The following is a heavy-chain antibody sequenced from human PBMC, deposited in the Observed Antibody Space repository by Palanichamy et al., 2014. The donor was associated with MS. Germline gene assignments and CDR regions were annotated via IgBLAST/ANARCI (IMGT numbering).Heavy chain of an antibody. CDR2: INQDGSGT. CDR1: GFTFSRYW. D-gene: IGHD3-10*02. CDR3: ATDCFNSICWATAH. J-gene: IGHJ4*02. V-gene: IGHV3-7*01. Sequence: CAVSGFTFSRYWVNWVRQAPGKGLEWVANINQDGSGTFYVDSVKGRFSISRDNAKSSAYLQMNSLRAEDTGIYYCATDCFNSICWATAHWGQGSLVTVSS.